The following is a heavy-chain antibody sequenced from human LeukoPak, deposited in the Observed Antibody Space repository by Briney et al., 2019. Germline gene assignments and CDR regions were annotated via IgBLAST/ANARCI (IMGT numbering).Heavy chain of an antibody. V-gene: IGHV3-21*01. J-gene: IGHJ4*02. D-gene: IGHD6-19*01. Sequence: GGSLRLSCAASGFTVSSNYMSWVRQAPGKGLEWVSSISSSSSYIYYADSVKGRFTISRDNAKNSLYLQMNSLRAEDTAVYYCARGSSGWYYFDYWGQGTLVTVSS. CDR2: ISSSSSYI. CDR1: GFTVSSNY. CDR3: ARGSSGWYYFDY.